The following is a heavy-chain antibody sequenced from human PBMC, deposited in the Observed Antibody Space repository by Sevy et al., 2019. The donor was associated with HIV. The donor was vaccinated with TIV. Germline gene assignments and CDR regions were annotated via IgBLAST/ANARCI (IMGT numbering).Heavy chain of an antibody. CDR3: TRVRGLFGWFDS. CDR2: ISYDGSRT. J-gene: IGHJ5*01. D-gene: IGHD3-10*01. Sequence: GGSLRLSCAASGFTFSDYTIHWVRQAPGKGLEWVSVISYDGSRTSYADSVKGRFTISRDNSKNTLFLKMNSLRAEDTAVYYCTRVRGLFGWFDSWGRGTLVTVSS. CDR1: GFTFSDYT. V-gene: IGHV3-30*04.